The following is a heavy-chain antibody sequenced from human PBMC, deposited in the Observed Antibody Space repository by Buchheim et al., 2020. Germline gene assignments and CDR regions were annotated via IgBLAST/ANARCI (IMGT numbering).Heavy chain of an antibody. Sequence: QVQLVESGGGVVQPGRSLRLSCAASGFTFRSYGMHWVRQAPGKGLEWVAVISYDGNNDFYADSVKGRFIISRDKSTNTVNLQMNSLRVEDTAVYYCAKGGDNVWGSYHCIGGVGGVDVWGQGTT. J-gene: IGHJ6*02. CDR1: GFTFRSYG. V-gene: IGHV3-30*18. CDR3: AKGGDNVWGSYHCIGGVGGVDV. D-gene: IGHD3-16*02. CDR2: ISYDGNND.